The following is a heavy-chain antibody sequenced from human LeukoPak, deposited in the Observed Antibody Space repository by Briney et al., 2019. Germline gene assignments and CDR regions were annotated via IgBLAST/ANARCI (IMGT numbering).Heavy chain of an antibody. V-gene: IGHV3-23*01. D-gene: IGHD1-1*01. J-gene: IGHJ4*02. Sequence: GGSLILSCAASGFTFSSYAMSWVRQAPGKGLEWVSAISGSGGSTYYADSVKGRFTISRDNSKNTLCLQMSSLRAEDTAVYYCARKGELERRRSWDCWGQGTLVTVSS. CDR3: ARKGELERRRSWDC. CDR1: GFTFSSYA. CDR2: ISGSGGST.